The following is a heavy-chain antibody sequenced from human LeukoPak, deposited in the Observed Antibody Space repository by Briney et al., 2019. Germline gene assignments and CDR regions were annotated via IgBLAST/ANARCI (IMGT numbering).Heavy chain of an antibody. CDR3: ARGPPNWGYGY. D-gene: IGHD7-27*01. Sequence: GASVTVSCKASGYTFTSYDINWVRQATGQRPEWMGWMSPNSGDTGYAQKFQDRVTMTRNTSISTAYMELSSLRSDDTAVYYCARGPPNWGYGYWGPGTLVTVSS. V-gene: IGHV1-8*01. CDR2: MSPNSGDT. J-gene: IGHJ4*02. CDR1: GYTFTSYD.